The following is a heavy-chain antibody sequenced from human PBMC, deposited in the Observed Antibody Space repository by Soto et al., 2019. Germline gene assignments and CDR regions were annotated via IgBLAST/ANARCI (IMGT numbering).Heavy chain of an antibody. Sequence: EVQLLESGGGLVQPGGSLRLSCAASGFTFSSYAMSWVRQAPGKGLEWVSAISGSGGSTYYADSVKGRFTISRDNSKNTLYLQMNSLRAEDTAVYYCAKDRGSWYWRSWGPLDYWGQGTLVTVSS. CDR1: GFTFSSYA. CDR3: AKDRGSWYWRSWGPLDY. D-gene: IGHD6-13*01. J-gene: IGHJ4*02. CDR2: ISGSGGST. V-gene: IGHV3-23*01.